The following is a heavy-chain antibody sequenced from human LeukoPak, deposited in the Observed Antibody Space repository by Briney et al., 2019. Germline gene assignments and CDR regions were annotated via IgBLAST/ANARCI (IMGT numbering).Heavy chain of an antibody. J-gene: IGHJ3*02. CDR1: GGSISSYY. D-gene: IGHD5-24*01. CDR2: IYTSGST. CDR3: AREYDRDGPSSDAFDI. Sequence: SETLSLTCTVSGGSISSYYWSWIRQPAGKGLEWIGRIYTSGSTNYNPSLKSRVTMSVDTSKNQFSLKLSSVTAADTAVYYCAREYDRDGPSSDAFDIWGQGTMVTVSS. V-gene: IGHV4-4*07.